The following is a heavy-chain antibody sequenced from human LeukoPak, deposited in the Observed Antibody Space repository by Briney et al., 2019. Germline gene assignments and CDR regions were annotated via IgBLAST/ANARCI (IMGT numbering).Heavy chain of an antibody. Sequence: PGGSLRLSCAASGCTFSQAWMSWVRQAPGKGLEWVGRIRPETDGGTTDYAAPVKGRFSISRDHSKNTLYLQMDSLKIEDTAVYYCTILFAWYFDYWAHGTLVTVSS. CDR3: TILFAWYFDY. CDR1: GCTFSQAW. D-gene: IGHD2/OR15-2a*01. J-gene: IGHJ4*01. CDR2: IRPETDGGTT. V-gene: IGHV3-15*01.